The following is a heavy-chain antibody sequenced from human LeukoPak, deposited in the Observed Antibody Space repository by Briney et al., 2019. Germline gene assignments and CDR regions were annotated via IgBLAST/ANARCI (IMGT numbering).Heavy chain of an antibody. CDR2: IIGNGGST. J-gene: IGHJ5*01. CDR3: AKELSPYSSSWFDY. Sequence: GGSLRLSCAASGFTFSNYAMSWVRQAPGKGLEWVSGIIGNGGSTYYAGPVKGRFTISRDNSKNTVYLQMNSLRAEDTAVYYCAKELSPYSSSWFDYWGQGTLVTVSS. D-gene: IGHD6-13*01. V-gene: IGHV3-23*01. CDR1: GFTFSNYA.